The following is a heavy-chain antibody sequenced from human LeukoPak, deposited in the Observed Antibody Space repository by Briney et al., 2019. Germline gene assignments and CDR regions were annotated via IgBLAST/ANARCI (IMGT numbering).Heavy chain of an antibody. J-gene: IGHJ4*02. Sequence: SETLSLTCAVYGGSFSGYYWSWIRQPPGKGLEWIGEINHSGSTNYNPSLKSRVTISVDTSKNQFSLKLSSVTAADTAVYYCARDPPLSLKYFDYWGQGTLVTVSS. CDR2: INHSGST. CDR3: ARDPPLSLKYFDY. CDR1: GGSFSGYY. V-gene: IGHV4-34*01.